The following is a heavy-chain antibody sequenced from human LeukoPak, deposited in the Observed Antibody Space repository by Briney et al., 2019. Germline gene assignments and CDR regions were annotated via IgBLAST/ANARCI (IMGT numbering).Heavy chain of an antibody. CDR3: AREGRRDGYRYFFDY. J-gene: IGHJ4*02. D-gene: IGHD5-24*01. CDR1: GFTFSSYS. CDR2: ISSSSSTI. V-gene: IGHV3-48*04. Sequence: PGGSLRLSCAASGFTFSSYSMNWVRQAPGKGLEWVSYISSSSSTIYYADSVKGRFTISRDNAKNSLYLQMNSLRAEDTAVYYCAREGRRDGYRYFFDYWGQGTLVTVSS.